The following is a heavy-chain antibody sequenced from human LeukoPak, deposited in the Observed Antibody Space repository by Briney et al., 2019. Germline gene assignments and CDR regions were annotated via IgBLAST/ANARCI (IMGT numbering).Heavy chain of an antibody. CDR1: GFTVSSNY. D-gene: IGHD1-26*01. CDR3: ARDEWGDAFDI. J-gene: IGHJ3*02. CDR2: ISSSNSYI. V-gene: IGHV3-21*01. Sequence: KPGGSLRLSCAASGFTVSSNYMSWVRQAPGKGLEWVSSISSSNSYIHSADSVRGRFTISRDNAKNSLFLQMNSLRAEDTAVYYCARDEWGDAFDIWGQGTMVTVFS.